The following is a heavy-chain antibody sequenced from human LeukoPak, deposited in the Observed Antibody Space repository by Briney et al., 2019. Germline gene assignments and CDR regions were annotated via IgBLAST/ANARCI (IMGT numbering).Heavy chain of an antibody. V-gene: IGHV3-30*02. Sequence: GGSLRLSCTASGFTLTNYGIQWVRQAPGKGLEWVAFIGYDGTTKYFGASVKGRFTISRGNAKNSLYLQMNSLRAEDTAVYYCANLDFWSGYHLYYWGQGTLVTVSS. J-gene: IGHJ4*02. CDR1: GFTLTNYG. CDR3: ANLDFWSGYHLYY. CDR2: IGYDGTTK. D-gene: IGHD3-3*01.